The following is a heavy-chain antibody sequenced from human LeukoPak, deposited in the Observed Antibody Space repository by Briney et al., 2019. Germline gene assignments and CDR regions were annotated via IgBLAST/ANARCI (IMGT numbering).Heavy chain of an antibody. CDR3: AKGLRYSDN. Sequence: GGSLRLSCAASGFSFSSFKMTWVRQAPGKGLEWVSYISNRDKDTNYADSVKGRFTISRDNAKNSLYLQMNSLRAEDTAVYYCAKGLRYSDNWGQGTLVTVSS. D-gene: IGHD3-9*01. CDR1: GFSFSSFK. CDR2: ISNRDKDT. V-gene: IGHV3-48*03. J-gene: IGHJ4*02.